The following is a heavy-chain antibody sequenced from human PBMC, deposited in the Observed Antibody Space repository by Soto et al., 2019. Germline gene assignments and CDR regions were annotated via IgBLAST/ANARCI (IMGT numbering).Heavy chain of an antibody. CDR3: ARSGDSGWNFLDY. D-gene: IGHD6-19*01. CDR1: GYTFNSWD. CDR2: ISVYNGHT. V-gene: IGHV1-18*01. Sequence: QVQVVQSGTEVKKPGASVVVSCQASGYTFNSWDFTWVRQAPGEGLEWMGWISVYNGHTVYAQNLQGRLTLTTDTATNTAYMELMSVKSDDTAVYYCARSGDSGWNFLDYWGQVNLVIVSS. J-gene: IGHJ4*02.